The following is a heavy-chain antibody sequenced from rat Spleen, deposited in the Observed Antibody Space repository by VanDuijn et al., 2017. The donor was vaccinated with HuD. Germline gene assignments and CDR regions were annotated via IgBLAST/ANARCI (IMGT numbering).Heavy chain of an antibody. CDR1: GFAFDDHF. CDR2: ISYDGSST. Sequence: EVQLVESGGGLVQPGRSLKLSCAASGFAFDDHFMAWVRQAPTKGLEWVTTISYDGSSTYYRDSVKGRFTISRDNAKNTLFLQMDSLRSEDTATYYCARRHYGYTDYFDYWGQGVMVTVSS. V-gene: IGHV5-29*01. CDR3: ARRHYGYTDYFDY. D-gene: IGHD1-9*01. J-gene: IGHJ2*01.